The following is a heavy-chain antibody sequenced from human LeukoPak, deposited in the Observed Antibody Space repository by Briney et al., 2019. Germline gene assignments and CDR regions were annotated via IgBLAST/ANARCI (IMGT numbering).Heavy chain of an antibody. CDR3: ARGMHYYDSSGYYLGY. D-gene: IGHD3-22*01. Sequence: GGSLRLSCAASGFTVSSNYISWVRQAPGKGLEWVSVIYSGGSTYYADSVKGRFTISRDNSKNTLYLQMNSLRAEDTAVYYCARGMHYYDSSGYYLGYWGQGTLVTVSS. CDR2: IYSGGST. V-gene: IGHV3-66*01. J-gene: IGHJ4*02. CDR1: GFTVSSNY.